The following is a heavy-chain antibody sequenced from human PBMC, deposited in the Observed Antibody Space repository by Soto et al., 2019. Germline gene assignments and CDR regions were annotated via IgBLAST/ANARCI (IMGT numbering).Heavy chain of an antibody. Sequence: QVQLVQSGAEVKKPGSSVKVSCKASGGTFSSYAISWVRQAPGQGLEWMGGIIPIFGTANYAQKFQGRVTITADESTSTAYMELSSLRSEDTAVYYCVRVPPYSSSSAARNWFDPWGQGTLVTVSS. D-gene: IGHD6-6*01. V-gene: IGHV1-69*12. CDR2: IIPIFGTA. J-gene: IGHJ5*02. CDR3: VRVPPYSSSSAARNWFDP. CDR1: GGTFSSYA.